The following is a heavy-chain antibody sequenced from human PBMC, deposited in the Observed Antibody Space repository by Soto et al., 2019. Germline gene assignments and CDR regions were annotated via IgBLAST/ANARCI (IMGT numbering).Heavy chain of an antibody. D-gene: IGHD4-17*01. Sequence: QVQLVQSGAEVKKPGSSVKVSCKASGGTFSSYAISWVRQAPGQGLEWMGGIIPIFGIAKYAQKFQGRVTITADESTSTAYMELSSLRPEDTAVYYCAGSYRTVTKYYYGMDVWGQGTTVTVSS. CDR1: GGTFSSYA. CDR3: AGSYRTVTKYYYGMDV. J-gene: IGHJ6*02. V-gene: IGHV1-69*01. CDR2: IIPIFGIA.